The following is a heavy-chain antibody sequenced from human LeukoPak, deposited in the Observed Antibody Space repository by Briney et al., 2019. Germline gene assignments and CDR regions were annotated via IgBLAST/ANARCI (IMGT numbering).Heavy chain of an antibody. Sequence: GGSLRLSCAASGFTFRTYEMNWVRQAPGKGLDWVSYISTGAIIYYADSVKGRFPISRDNAKNSLYLQMSSLRAEDTAIYYCARGLRNRGLDFDYWGQGTLVTVSS. CDR2: ISTGAII. CDR3: ARGLRNRGLDFDY. D-gene: IGHD7-27*01. CDR1: GFTFRTYE. V-gene: IGHV3-48*03. J-gene: IGHJ4*02.